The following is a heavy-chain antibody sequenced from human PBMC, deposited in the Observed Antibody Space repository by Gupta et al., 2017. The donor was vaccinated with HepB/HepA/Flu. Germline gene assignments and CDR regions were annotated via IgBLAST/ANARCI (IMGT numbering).Heavy chain of an antibody. CDR1: GFTFSSYG. D-gene: IGHD1-26*01. J-gene: IGHJ6*01. CDR3: AKDGLRHSGSSGAQGYYYYYG. V-gene: IGHV3-30*18. Sequence: QVQLVESGGGVVQPGRSLRLSCAASGFTFSSYGMHWVRQAPGKGLEWVAVISYDGSNKYYADSVKGRVTISRDNSKNTLYLQMNSLRAEDTAVYYCAKDGLRHSGSSGAQGYYYYYG. CDR2: ISYDGSNK.